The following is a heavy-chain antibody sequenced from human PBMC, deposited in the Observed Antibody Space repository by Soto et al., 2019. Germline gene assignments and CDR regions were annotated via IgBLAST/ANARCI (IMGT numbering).Heavy chain of an antibody. CDR1: GFTFDDYA. V-gene: IGHV3-9*01. CDR2: INWNSGSI. D-gene: IGHD6-13*01. CDR3: VKDESINWYSGHFRH. Sequence: SLRLSCAASGFTFDDYAMHWVRQVPGKGLEWVSGINWNSGSIGYGDSVKGRFAISRDNAKNSLHLQMNSLSAEDTAFYYCVKDESINWYSGHFRHWGQGTLVNVSS. J-gene: IGHJ1*01.